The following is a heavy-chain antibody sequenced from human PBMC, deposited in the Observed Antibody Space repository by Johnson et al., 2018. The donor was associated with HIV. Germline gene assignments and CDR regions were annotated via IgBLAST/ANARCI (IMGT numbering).Heavy chain of an antibody. V-gene: IGHV3-30*01. CDR1: GFTFSSYW. CDR2: ISYAGSNK. D-gene: IGHD3-16*01. J-gene: IGHJ3*02. CDR3: ARYGGGASEAFDI. Sequence: QVQLVESGGGLVQPGGSLRLSCAASGFTFSSYWMSWVRQAPGKGLNWVAVISYAGSNKYYADSVKGRFTISRDNSKNTLYLQMNSLRAEDTAVYYCARYGGGASEAFDIWGQGTMVTVSS.